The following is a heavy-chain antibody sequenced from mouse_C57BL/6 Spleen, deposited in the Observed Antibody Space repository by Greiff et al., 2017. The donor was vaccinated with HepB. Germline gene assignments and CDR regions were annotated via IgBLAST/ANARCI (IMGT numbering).Heavy chain of an antibody. D-gene: IGHD2-4*01. CDR2: IWGGGST. CDR3: AKHIYYDYDDYYAMDY. Sequence: VQLQQSGPGLVAPSQSLSITCTVSGFTLTSYGVDWVRQPPGKGLEWLGVIWGGGSTNYNSALMSRLSISKDNSKSQVFLKMNSLQTDDTAMYYCAKHIYYDYDDYYAMDYWGQGTSVTVSS. V-gene: IGHV2-9*01. CDR1: GFTLTSYG. J-gene: IGHJ4*01.